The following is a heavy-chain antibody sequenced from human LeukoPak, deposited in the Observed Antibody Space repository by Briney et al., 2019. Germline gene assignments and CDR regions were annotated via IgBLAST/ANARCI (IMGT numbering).Heavy chain of an antibody. D-gene: IGHD1-26*01. CDR3: ARDQTGIVGARWRYLDV. J-gene: IGHJ6*03. Sequence: AAVKVSCKSSGYTFNGYYIHWVRQAPGQGLEWMGWINPNTGGRNQAQKFQGRVTMTRGMSISTVYMELSSLTYDDTAVYYCARDQTGIVGARWRYLDVWGEGTTVTISS. V-gene: IGHV1-2*02. CDR2: INPNTGGR. CDR1: GYTFNGYY.